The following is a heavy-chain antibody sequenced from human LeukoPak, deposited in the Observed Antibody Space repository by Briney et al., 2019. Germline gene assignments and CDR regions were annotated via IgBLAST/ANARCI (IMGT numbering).Heavy chain of an antibody. J-gene: IGHJ3*02. CDR1: GGSFSGYY. CDR2: INHSGST. V-gene: IGHV4-34*01. Sequence: SETLSLTCAVYGGSFSGYYWSWIRQPPGKGLEWIGEINHSGSTNYNPSLKSRVTISVDTSKNQFSLKLSSVTAADTAVYYCARGVLLWFGELYAFDIWGQGTMVTVSS. CDR3: ARGVLLWFGELYAFDI. D-gene: IGHD3-10*01.